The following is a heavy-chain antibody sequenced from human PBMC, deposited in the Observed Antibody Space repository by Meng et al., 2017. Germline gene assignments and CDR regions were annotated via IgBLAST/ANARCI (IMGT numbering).Heavy chain of an antibody. V-gene: IGHV1-69*01. CDR1: GCTCRGWC. J-gene: IGHJ4*02. D-gene: IGHD3-10*01. Sequence: VQQEDAGAVEREQGSSVKGDGKASGCTCRGWCISRVRQAPGQGLEWMGGIIPIFGTANYAQKFQGRGTITADESPSTAYMELSSLXXXXXAVXXXARQXVXXVILFDYWGKGTLVTVS. CDR3: ARQXVXXVILFDY. CDR2: IIPIFGTA.